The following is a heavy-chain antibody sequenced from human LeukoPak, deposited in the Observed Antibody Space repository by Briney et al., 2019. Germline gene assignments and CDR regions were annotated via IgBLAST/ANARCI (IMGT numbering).Heavy chain of an antibody. J-gene: IGHJ5*02. Sequence: GASVKVSXKASGGTFSSYAISWVRQAPGQGLEWMGGIIPIFGTANYAQKFQGRVTITADESTSTAYMELSSLRSEDTAVYYCARGDYYGSGSYYPPLPNWFDPWGQGTLVTVPS. CDR3: ARGDYYGSGSYYPPLPNWFDP. D-gene: IGHD3-10*01. CDR2: IIPIFGTA. CDR1: GGTFSSYA. V-gene: IGHV1-69*13.